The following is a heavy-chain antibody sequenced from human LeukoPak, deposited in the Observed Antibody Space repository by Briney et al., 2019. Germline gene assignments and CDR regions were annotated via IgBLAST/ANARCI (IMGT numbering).Heavy chain of an antibody. CDR1: GGSFSAYY. J-gene: IGHJ6*02. Sequence: SETLSLTCGVSGGSFSAYYWSWIRQPPGKGLELIGEINHSGRTNYNPSLKSRVTISVDTSKNQFSLKLSSVTAADTAVYYCARRSRGHCSGGSCPRGGMDVWGQGTTVTVSS. V-gene: IGHV4-34*01. CDR3: ARRSRGHCSGGSCPRGGMDV. D-gene: IGHD2-15*01. CDR2: INHSGRT.